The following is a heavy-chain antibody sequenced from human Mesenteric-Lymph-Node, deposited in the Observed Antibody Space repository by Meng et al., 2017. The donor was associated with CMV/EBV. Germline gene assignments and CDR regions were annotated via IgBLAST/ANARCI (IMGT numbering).Heavy chain of an antibody. J-gene: IGHJ4*02. D-gene: IGHD3-22*01. CDR3: ARGGSRVVIDY. CDR2: IYYSGST. Sequence: GSLRLSCTVSGGSISSSSYFWAWIRLHPEKGLEWIGSIYYSGSTLYNPSLKSRVTMSVDTSKNHFSLRLSSVTAADTAVYYCARGGSRVVIDYWGQGTLVTVSS. V-gene: IGHV4-39*02. CDR1: GGSISSSSYF.